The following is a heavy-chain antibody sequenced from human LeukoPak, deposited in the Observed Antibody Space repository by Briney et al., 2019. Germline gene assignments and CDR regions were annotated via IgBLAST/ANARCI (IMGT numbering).Heavy chain of an antibody. CDR2: ISTSSTYI. CDR3: VRAVAGDFDY. Sequence: GGSLRLSCAASGFTFSTYSMNWVRQAPGKGLEWVSSISTSSTYIYYADSVKGRFTISRDNAKNTLYLQMNSLRAEDTAVYYCVRAVAGDFDYWGQGTLVTVSS. D-gene: IGHD6-19*01. V-gene: IGHV3-21*01. CDR1: GFTFSTYS. J-gene: IGHJ4*02.